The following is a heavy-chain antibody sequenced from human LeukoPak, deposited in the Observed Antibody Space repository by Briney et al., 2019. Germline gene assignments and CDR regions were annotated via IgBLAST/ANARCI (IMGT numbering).Heavy chain of an antibody. J-gene: IGHJ2*01. V-gene: IGHV3-23*01. D-gene: IGHD1-26*01. CDR2: ISGSGDTT. Sequence: GGPLRLSCAASGFTFSNYAMSWVRQAPGKGLEWVSAISGSGDTTYYADSVKGRFTISRDNSKNTLYLQVNSLRAEDTAVYYCGRKSGVVGATLGYWYFDLWGRGTLVTVSS. CDR3: GRKSGVVGATLGYWYFDL. CDR1: GFTFSNYA.